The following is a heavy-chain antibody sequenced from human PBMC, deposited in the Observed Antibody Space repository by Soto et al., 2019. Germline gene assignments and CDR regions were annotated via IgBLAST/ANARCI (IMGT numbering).Heavy chain of an antibody. CDR3: ARGWRGSGAFDI. V-gene: IGHV1-69*02. Sequence: QVQLVQSGAEVKKPGSSVKVSCKASGGTFSSYTISWVRQAPGQGLEWMGRIIPILGIANYAQKFQGRVTITADKSTSTAYMELSSLRSEDTAVYYGARGWRGSGAFDIWGQGTMVTVSS. CDR2: IIPILGIA. D-gene: IGHD3-3*01. J-gene: IGHJ3*02. CDR1: GGTFSSYT.